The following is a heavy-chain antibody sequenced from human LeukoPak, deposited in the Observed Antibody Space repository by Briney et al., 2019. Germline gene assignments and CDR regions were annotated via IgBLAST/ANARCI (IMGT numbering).Heavy chain of an antibody. CDR3: ARDRTYCSGGSCYSLDAFDI. Sequence: GGSLRLSCAASGFTFSSHNMNWVRQAPGKGLEWVSSISSSSSYIYYADSVKGRFTISRDNAKNSLYLQMNSLRAEDTAVYYCARDRTYCSGGSCYSLDAFDIWGQGTMVTVSS. CDR1: GFTFSSHN. J-gene: IGHJ3*02. CDR2: ISSSSSYI. V-gene: IGHV3-21*01. D-gene: IGHD2-15*01.